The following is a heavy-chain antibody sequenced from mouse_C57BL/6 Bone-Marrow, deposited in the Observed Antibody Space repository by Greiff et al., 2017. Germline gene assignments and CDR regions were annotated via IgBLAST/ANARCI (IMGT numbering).Heavy chain of an antibody. CDR1: GFSLTSYG. D-gene: IGHD2-4*01. V-gene: IGHV2-5*01. CDR3: ANNGLWDYDGGSLYAIGY. Sequence: VQLQQSGPGLVQPSQRLSITCTVSGFSLTSYGVHWVRQSPGKGLVWLGVIWRGGSTDYNAAFMSRLSITKDNSKCQVFLKMTRLTAADTAIYYCANNGLWDYDGGSLYAIGYWGQGTLVA. CDR2: IWRGGST. J-gene: IGHJ4*01.